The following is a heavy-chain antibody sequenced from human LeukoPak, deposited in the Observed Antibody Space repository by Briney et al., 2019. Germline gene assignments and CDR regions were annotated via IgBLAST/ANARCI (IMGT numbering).Heavy chain of an antibody. Sequence: GGSLRLSCAASGFNFTTYGMNWARLAPGKGLEWVSSISGSSDYTYYADSVTGRFTISRDNAKNSLYLQMNSLRAEDTAVYYCAQLKLGTQDYWGQGTLVTVSS. CDR1: GFNFTTYG. CDR3: AQLKLGTQDY. D-gene: IGHD7-27*01. V-gene: IGHV3-21*01. J-gene: IGHJ4*02. CDR2: ISGSSDYT.